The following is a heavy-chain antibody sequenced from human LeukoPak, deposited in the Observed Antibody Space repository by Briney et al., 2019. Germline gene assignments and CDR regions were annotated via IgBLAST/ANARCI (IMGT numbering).Heavy chain of an antibody. Sequence: EASVKVSCKASGYTFTGYYMHWVRQAPGQGLEWMGRIIPILGIANYAQKFQGRVTITADKSTSTAYMELSSLRSEDTAVYYCARDGLPVESDYWGQGTLVTVSS. CDR3: ARDGLPVESDY. J-gene: IGHJ4*02. V-gene: IGHV1-69*04. CDR1: GYTFTGYY. D-gene: IGHD2-21*02. CDR2: IIPILGIA.